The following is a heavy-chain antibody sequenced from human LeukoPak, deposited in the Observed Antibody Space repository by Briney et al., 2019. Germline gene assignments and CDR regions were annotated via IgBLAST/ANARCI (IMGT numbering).Heavy chain of an antibody. D-gene: IGHD6-6*01. CDR2: IIPIFGTA. V-gene: IGHV1-69*13. J-gene: IGHJ3*02. CDR3: ADSSSSSDAFDI. CDR1: GGTFSSYA. Sequence: ASVKASCKASGGTFSSYAISWVRQAPGQGLEWMGGIIPIFGTANYAQKFQGRVTITADESTSTAYMELSSLRSEDTAVYYCADSSSSSDAFDIWGQRTMVTVSS.